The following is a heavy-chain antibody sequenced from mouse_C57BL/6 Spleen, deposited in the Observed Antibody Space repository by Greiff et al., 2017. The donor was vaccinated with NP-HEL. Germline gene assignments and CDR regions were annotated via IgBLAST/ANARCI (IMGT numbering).Heavy chain of an antibody. J-gene: IGHJ4*01. D-gene: IGHD2-4*01. CDR2: IDPETGGT. Sequence: QVQLKQSGAELVRPGASVTLSCKASGYTFTDYEMHWVKQTPVHGLEWIGAIDPETGGTAYNQKFKGKAILTADKSSSTAYMELRSLTSEDSAVYYCTRGYDYPYAMDYWGQGTSVTVSS. CDR1: GYTFTDYE. CDR3: TRGYDYPYAMDY. V-gene: IGHV1-15*01.